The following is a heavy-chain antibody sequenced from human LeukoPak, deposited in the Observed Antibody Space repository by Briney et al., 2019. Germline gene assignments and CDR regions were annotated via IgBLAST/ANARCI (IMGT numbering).Heavy chain of an antibody. D-gene: IGHD3-22*01. J-gene: IGHJ3*02. CDR3: ATGYYYDSSGYWGAFDI. V-gene: IGHV1-24*01. Sequence: GASVKVSCKVSGYTLTELSMHWVRQAPGKGLEWMGGFDPEDGETIYAQKFQGRVTMTEGTSTDTAYMELSSLRSEDTAVYYCATGYYYDSSGYWGAFDIWGQGTMVTVSS. CDR2: FDPEDGET. CDR1: GYTLTELS.